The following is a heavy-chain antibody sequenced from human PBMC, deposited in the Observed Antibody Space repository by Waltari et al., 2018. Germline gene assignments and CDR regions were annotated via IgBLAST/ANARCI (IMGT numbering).Heavy chain of an antibody. J-gene: IGHJ4*02. CDR3: ARDSNVAGFDY. V-gene: IGHV3-7*04. D-gene: IGHD6-19*01. CDR1: GFTFRSYW. CDR2: INQDGGEK. Sequence: EVQLVESGGGLVQPGGSLSLSCAASGFTFRSYWMSWVRQAPGKGLEWVANINQDGGEKYYVDSVKGRFTISRDNAKNSVYLQMNSLRAEDTAVYYCARDSNVAGFDYWGQGTLVTVSS.